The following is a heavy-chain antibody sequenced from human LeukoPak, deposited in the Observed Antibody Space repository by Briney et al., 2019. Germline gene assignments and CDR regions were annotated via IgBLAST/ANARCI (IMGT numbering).Heavy chain of an antibody. J-gene: IGHJ4*02. V-gene: IGHV3-23*01. Sequence: PGGSLRLSCTASVVTFTSYVMSWVSQAPGKGLEWGSGISGNGGTAYYTDSVKGRFTISRVNSKNTLYLQVDTLRAEDTALYYCTIGPRQKRGLRTYLGQGTLVIVSS. D-gene: IGHD5-24*01. CDR3: TIGPRQKRGLRTY. CDR2: ISGNGGTA. CDR1: VVTFTSYV.